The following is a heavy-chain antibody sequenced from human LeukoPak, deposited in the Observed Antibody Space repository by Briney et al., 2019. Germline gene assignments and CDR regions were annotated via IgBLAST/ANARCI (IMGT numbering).Heavy chain of an antibody. J-gene: IGHJ6*03. D-gene: IGHD1-1*01. CDR2: IRSKAYGGTT. Sequence: GGSLRLSCAASGFTFGDYAMSWFRQAPGKGLEWVGFIRSKAYGGTTEYAASAKGRFTISRDDSKSIAYLQMNSLKIEDTAVYYCTRDRATEYYYYMDVWGKGTTVTVSS. CDR1: GFTFGDYA. V-gene: IGHV3-49*03. CDR3: TRDRATEYYYYMDV.